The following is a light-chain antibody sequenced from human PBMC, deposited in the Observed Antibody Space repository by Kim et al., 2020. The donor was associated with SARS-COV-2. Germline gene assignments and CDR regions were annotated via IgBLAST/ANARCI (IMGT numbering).Light chain of an antibody. CDR2: GAS. V-gene: IGKV3-20*01. CDR1: QSVGSSF. Sequence: LSPGERAPLSCRARQSVGSSFLAWYQTKPGQAPRLLIYGASSRATGIPDRFSGSGSGTDFTLTISRLEPEDFAVYYCQQYGRSPLTFGGGTKLEI. J-gene: IGKJ4*01. CDR3: QQYGRSPLT.